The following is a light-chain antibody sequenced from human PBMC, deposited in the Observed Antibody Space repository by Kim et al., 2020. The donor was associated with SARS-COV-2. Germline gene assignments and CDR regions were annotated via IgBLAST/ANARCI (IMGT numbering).Light chain of an antibody. CDR1: SSDVVGYNY. J-gene: IGLJ2*01. V-gene: IGLV2-14*03. CDR2: DVS. CDR3: SSYTSSSTDVV. Sequence: SIAISGTGTSSDVVGYNYVSWYQQHPGKAPKLMIYDVSNRPSGVSNRFSGSKSGNTASLTISGLQAEDEADYYCSSYTSSSTDVVFGGGTQLTVL.